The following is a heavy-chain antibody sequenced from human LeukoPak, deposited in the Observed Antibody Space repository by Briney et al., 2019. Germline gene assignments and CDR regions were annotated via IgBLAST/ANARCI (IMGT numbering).Heavy chain of an antibody. CDR1: GGSISSYY. D-gene: IGHD5-18*01. CDR3: ARAVRGYSYGYDY. CDR2: IYYSGST. J-gene: IGHJ4*02. V-gene: IGHV4-59*12. Sequence: SETLSLTCTVSGGSISSYYWSWIRQPPGKGLEWIGYIYYSGSTNYNPSLKSRVTISVDTSKNQFSLKLSSVTAADTAVYYCARAVRGYSYGYDYWGQGTLVTVSS.